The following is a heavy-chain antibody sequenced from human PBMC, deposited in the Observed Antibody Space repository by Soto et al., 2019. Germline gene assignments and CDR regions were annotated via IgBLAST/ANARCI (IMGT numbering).Heavy chain of an antibody. Sequence: PSETLSLTCTVSGGSISSGDYYWSWIRQPPGKGLEWIGYIYYSGSTYYNPSLKSRVTISVDTSKNQFSLKLSSVTAADTAVYYCARVGYYDSSGYYMDYWGQGTLVTVSS. CDR3: ARVGYYDSSGYYMDY. CDR1: GGSISSGDYY. CDR2: IYYSGST. V-gene: IGHV4-30-4*01. D-gene: IGHD3-22*01. J-gene: IGHJ4*02.